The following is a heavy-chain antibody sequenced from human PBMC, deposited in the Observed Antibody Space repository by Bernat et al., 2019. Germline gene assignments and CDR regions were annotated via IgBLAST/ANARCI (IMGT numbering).Heavy chain of an antibody. CDR3: VRGGGWGNDAGFDP. Sequence: EVQLVESGGGLVQPGGSLRLSCAASGFTFSSYWMHLVRQAPGKGLVWVSRINSDGSSTSYADSVKGRFTVSRDNAKNTLYLQMNSLRAEDTAVYYCVRGGGWGNDAGFDPWGQGTLVTVSS. V-gene: IGHV3-74*01. D-gene: IGHD1-1*01. J-gene: IGHJ5*02. CDR1: GFTFSSYW. CDR2: INSDGSST.